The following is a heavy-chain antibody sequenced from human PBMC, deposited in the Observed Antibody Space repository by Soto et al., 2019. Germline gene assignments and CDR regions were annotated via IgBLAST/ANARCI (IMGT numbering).Heavy chain of an antibody. J-gene: IGHJ4*02. CDR2: IKSKTDGGTT. D-gene: IGHD3-10*01. V-gene: IGHV3-15*01. CDR3: TTAENPYGSGSYYDSPYYFDY. CDR1: GFTFSNAW. Sequence: GGSLRLSCAASGFTFSNAWMSWVRQAPGKGLEWVGRIKSKTDGGTTDYAAPVKSRFTISRDDSKNTLNLQMNSLKTEYTAVYYCTTAENPYGSGSYYDSPYYFDYWGQGTLVTVSS.